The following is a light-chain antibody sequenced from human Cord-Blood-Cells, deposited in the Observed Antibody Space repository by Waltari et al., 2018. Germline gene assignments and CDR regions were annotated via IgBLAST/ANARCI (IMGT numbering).Light chain of an antibody. V-gene: IGKV1-39*01. CDR2: AAS. Sequence: DIQMTQSPSSLSASVGDRVTITCRASQSISSYLNWYQQKPGKAPKLLIYAASSLQSGVPSRFSGSGSGTDFTLNISSLQPEDFATYYCQLSYITPPSFGQGTKLDI. CDR3: QLSYITPPS. J-gene: IGKJ2*03. CDR1: QSISSY.